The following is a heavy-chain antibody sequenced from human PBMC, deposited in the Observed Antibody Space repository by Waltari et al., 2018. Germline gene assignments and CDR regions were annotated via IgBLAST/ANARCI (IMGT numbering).Heavy chain of an antibody. J-gene: IGHJ3*02. CDR1: GYSFTSYW. D-gene: IGHD3-16*01. Sequence: EVQLVQSGAEVKKPGESLKISCKGSGYSFTSYWIGWVRQMPGKGLEWMGISYPGDSDTRYSPSFQGQVTISADKSISTAYLQWSSLKASDTAMYYCARPTEQPGGSADAFDIWGQGTMVTVSS. CDR3: ARPTEQPGGSADAFDI. V-gene: IGHV5-51*01. CDR2: SYPGDSDT.